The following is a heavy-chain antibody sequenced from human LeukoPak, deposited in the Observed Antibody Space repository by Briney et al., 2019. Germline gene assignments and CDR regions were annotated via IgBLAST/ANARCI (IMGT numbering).Heavy chain of an antibody. V-gene: IGHV3-64*01. Sequence: GSLRLSCAASGFTFSSHAMHWVRQAPGKGLEYVSVISSDGGSTYYATSVRGRFTVSRDNSRNTLYLQVDSLSTEDTAVYYCARDWWGSDHWGQGTLVIVSS. CDR1: GFTFSSHA. CDR3: ARDWWGSDH. D-gene: IGHD2-21*01. CDR2: ISSDGGST. J-gene: IGHJ4*02.